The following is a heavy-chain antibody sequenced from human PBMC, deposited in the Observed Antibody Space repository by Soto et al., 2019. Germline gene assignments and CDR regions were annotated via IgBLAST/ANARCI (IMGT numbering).Heavy chain of an antibody. Sequence: PGGSLRLSCAASGFTFSLYGMHWVRQAPGKGLEWVAAIWDDGRRKDYADSVKDRLFISRDNSKNTLYLQLDSLRPEDTAVYYCATWQGSLNFHYWGQGTLVTGSS. CDR1: GFTFSLYG. J-gene: IGHJ4*02. CDR2: IWDDGRRK. V-gene: IGHV3-33*01. CDR3: ATWQGSLNFHY.